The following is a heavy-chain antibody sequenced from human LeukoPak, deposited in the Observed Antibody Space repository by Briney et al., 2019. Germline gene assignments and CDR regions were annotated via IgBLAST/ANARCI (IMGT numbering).Heavy chain of an antibody. CDR3: ARVPPGGPSPAAKDY. CDR2: IIPIFGTA. D-gene: IGHD2-2*01. V-gene: IGHV1-69*13. Sequence: SVKVSCKASGGTFSSYAISWVRQAPGQGLEWMGGIIPIFGTANYAQKFQGRVTITADESTSTAYMELSSLRSEDTAVYYCARVPPGGPSPAAKDYWGQGTLVTVSS. J-gene: IGHJ4*02. CDR1: GGTFSSYA.